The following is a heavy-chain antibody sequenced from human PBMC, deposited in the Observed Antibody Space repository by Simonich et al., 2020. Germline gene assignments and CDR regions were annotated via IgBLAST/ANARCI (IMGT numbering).Heavy chain of an antibody. CDR2: ISAYKSNT. V-gene: IGHV1-18*01. Sequence: QVQLVQSGAEVKKPGASVKVSCKASGSTFTSYGISWVRQAPGQGLEWMGGISAYKSNTNKAQKLQGRVTMTTDTSTSTAYMELRSLRSDDTAVYYCARASRGTWWYYYFDYWGQGTLVTVSS. J-gene: IGHJ4*02. CDR1: GSTFTSYG. CDR3: ARASRGTWWYYYFDY. D-gene: IGHD2-15*01.